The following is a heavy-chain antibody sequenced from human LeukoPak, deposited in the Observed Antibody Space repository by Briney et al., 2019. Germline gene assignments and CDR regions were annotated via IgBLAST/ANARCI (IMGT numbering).Heavy chain of an antibody. CDR2: INPSGGST. CDR3: ARPVWGYGDFKSGYFDY. Sequence: ASVKVSCKASGYTFTNYYMHWVRQAPGQGLEWMGIINPSGGSTSYAQKFQGRVTMTRDTSTSTVYMELSSLRSEDTAVYYCARPVWGYGDFKSGYFDYWGQGTLVTVSS. J-gene: IGHJ4*02. D-gene: IGHD4-17*01. V-gene: IGHV1-46*01. CDR1: GYTFTNYY.